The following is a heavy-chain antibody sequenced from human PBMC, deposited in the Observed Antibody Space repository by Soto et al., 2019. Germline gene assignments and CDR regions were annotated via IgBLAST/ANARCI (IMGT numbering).Heavy chain of an antibody. CDR2: IWSGGSNK. Sequence: SLRLSCVASVFTFSGYGMHWVRQAPGKGLEWVAVIWSGGSNKYYADSVRGRFTISRDNSRNTLSLQMDSLRAEDTAVYYCARDYGSSGYYLDALDIWGQGTMVTVSS. CDR3: ARDYGSSGYYLDALDI. J-gene: IGHJ3*02. CDR1: VFTFSGYG. V-gene: IGHV3-33*01. D-gene: IGHD3-22*01.